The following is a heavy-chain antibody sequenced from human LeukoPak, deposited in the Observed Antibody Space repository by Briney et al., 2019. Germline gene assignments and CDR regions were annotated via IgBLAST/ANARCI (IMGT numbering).Heavy chain of an antibody. CDR3: AGVAGYYYYYGMDV. D-gene: IGHD6-19*01. CDR1: GFTFSSYA. Sequence: PGRSLRLSCAASGFTFSSYAMHWVRQAPGKGLEWVAVISYDGSNKYYADSVKGRFTISRDNSKNTLYLQMNSLRAEDTAVYYCAGVAGYYYYYGMDVWGQGTTVTVSS. J-gene: IGHJ6*02. V-gene: IGHV3-30-3*01. CDR2: ISYDGSNK.